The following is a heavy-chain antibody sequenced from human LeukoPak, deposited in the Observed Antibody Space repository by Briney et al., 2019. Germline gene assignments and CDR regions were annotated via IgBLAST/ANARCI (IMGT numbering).Heavy chain of an antibody. CDR3: AKDMEVGYGSGSSFDY. V-gene: IGHV3-43*02. D-gene: IGHD3-10*01. CDR1: GFTFSSYA. Sequence: GGSLRLSCAASGFTFSSYAMSWVRQAPGKGLEWVSLISWDGGSTYYADSVKGRFTISRDNSKNSLYLQMNSLRTEDTALYYCAKDMEVGYGSGSSFDYWGQGTLVTVSS. J-gene: IGHJ4*02. CDR2: ISWDGGST.